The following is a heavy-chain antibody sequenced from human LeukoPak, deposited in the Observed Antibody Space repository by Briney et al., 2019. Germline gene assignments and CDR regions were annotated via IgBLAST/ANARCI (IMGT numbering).Heavy chain of an antibody. D-gene: IGHD6-19*01. Sequence: SSETLSLTCTVSGGSISSYYWSWIRQPPGKGLEWIGYIYYSGSTNYNPSLKSRVTISVDTSKNQFSLKLSSVTAADTAVYYCARSPAVAGGYYYYYYMDVWGKGTTVTISS. CDR3: ARSPAVAGGYYYYYYMDV. J-gene: IGHJ6*03. V-gene: IGHV4-59*01. CDR1: GGSISSYY. CDR2: IYYSGST.